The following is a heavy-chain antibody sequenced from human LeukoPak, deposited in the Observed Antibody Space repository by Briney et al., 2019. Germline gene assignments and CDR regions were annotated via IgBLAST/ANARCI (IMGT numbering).Heavy chain of an antibody. CDR2: IYYSGST. J-gene: IGHJ4*02. D-gene: IGHD1-26*01. Sequence: PGGSLRLSCAASGFTFSSYEMNWVRQAPGKGLEWIGSIYYSGSTYYNPSLKSRVTISVDTSKNQFSLKLSSVTAADMAVYYCARAPSFIVGATSQFDYWGQGTLVTVSS. CDR3: ARAPSFIVGATSQFDY. CDR1: GFTFSSYE. V-gene: IGHV4-39*07.